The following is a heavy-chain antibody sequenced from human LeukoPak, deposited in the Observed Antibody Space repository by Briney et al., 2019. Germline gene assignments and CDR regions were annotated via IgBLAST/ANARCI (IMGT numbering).Heavy chain of an antibody. CDR1: GFTFSSYA. CDR3: AKDRAGVPLGGDY. D-gene: IGHD5-24*01. V-gene: IGHV3-23*01. Sequence: GGSLRLSYAAPGFTFSSYAMSWVRQAPGKGLEWVSAISGSGGSTYYADSVKGRFTISRDNSKNTLYLQMNSLRAEDTAVYYCAKDRAGVPLGGDYWGQGTLVTVSS. CDR2: ISGSGGST. J-gene: IGHJ4*02.